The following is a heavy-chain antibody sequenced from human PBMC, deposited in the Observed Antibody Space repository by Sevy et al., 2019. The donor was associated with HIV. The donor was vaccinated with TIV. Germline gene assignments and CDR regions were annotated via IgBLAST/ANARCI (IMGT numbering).Heavy chain of an antibody. CDR3: ARGPDTEISLHHVMRSFEWVFRGKSFDY. CDR2: IWYDGSKQ. Sequence: GGSLRLSCEGSGFSFGTYSVHWVRQAPGKGLEWVGVIWYDGSKQSYADSVKGRVTFSRDNSKSTMYLDMNALRAEDTAVYYCARGPDTEISLHHVMRSFEWVFRGKSFDYWGQGALVTVSS. CDR1: GFSFGTYS. J-gene: IGHJ4*02. V-gene: IGHV3-30*04. D-gene: IGHD3-3*01.